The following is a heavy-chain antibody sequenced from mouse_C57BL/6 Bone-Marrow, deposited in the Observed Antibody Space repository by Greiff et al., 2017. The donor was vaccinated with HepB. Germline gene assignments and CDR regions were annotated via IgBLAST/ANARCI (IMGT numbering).Heavy chain of an antibody. D-gene: IGHD1-1*01. J-gene: IGHJ2*01. Sequence: DVKLQESGPGLVKPSQSLSLTCSVTGYSITSGYYWTWIRQFPGNTLEWMGYISYDGSNNYNPSLKNRISITRDTSKNQLFLKLNAVTTEDTATYYCARGGDYYGSYYFDYWGQGTTLTVSS. V-gene: IGHV3-6*01. CDR1: GYSITSGYY. CDR2: ISYDGSN. CDR3: ARGGDYYGSYYFDY.